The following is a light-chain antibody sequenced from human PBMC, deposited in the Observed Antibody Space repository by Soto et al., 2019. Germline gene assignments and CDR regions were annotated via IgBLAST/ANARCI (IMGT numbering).Light chain of an antibody. V-gene: IGKV3-11*01. CDR2: DAS. CDR1: QSVSSY. CDR3: RQRSNWPPIT. Sequence: EIVLTQSPATLSLSPGERATLSCRASQSVSSYLAWYQQKPGQAPRLLIYDASNRATGSTARFCGSGSGTDFTLPIISLEPEDFAVYYCRQRSNWPPITFGQGTRLEIK. J-gene: IGKJ5*01.